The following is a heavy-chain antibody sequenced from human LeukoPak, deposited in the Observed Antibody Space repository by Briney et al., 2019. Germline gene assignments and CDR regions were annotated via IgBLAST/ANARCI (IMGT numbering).Heavy chain of an antibody. Sequence: GGSLRLSCAASGFTFSNYAMGWVRQAPGKGLEWVSGIRTSADNRYYADSVKGRFTISRDTSKNTLYLQMISLRAEDTAVYYCAKTQLRLGELSLGAVDYWGQGTLVTVSS. CDR3: AKTQLRLGELSLGAVDY. CDR1: GFTFSNYA. J-gene: IGHJ4*02. V-gene: IGHV3-23*01. D-gene: IGHD3-16*02. CDR2: IRTSADNR.